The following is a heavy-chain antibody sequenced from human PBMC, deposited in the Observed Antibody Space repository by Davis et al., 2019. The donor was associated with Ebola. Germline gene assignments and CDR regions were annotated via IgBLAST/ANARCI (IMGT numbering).Heavy chain of an antibody. V-gene: IGHV1-46*01. CDR3: ARLRSYRLTRVYYYYGMDV. Sequence: AASVKVSCKASGYTFTSYYMHWVRQAPGQGLEWMGIINPNSGSTSYAQKFQGRVTMTRDTSTSPAYMELSSLRSEDTAMYYCARLRSYRLTRVYYYYGMDVWGQGTTVTVSS. CDR2: INPNSGST. J-gene: IGHJ6*02. CDR1: GYTFTSYY. D-gene: IGHD7-27*01.